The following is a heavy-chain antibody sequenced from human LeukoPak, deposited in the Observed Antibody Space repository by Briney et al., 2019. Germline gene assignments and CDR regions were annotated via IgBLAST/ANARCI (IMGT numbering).Heavy chain of an antibody. V-gene: IGHV1-69*13. CDR1: GGAFSSYA. D-gene: IGHD3-22*01. Sequence: GASVKVSCKASGGAFSSYAISWVRQAPGQGLEWMGGIIPIFGTANYAQKFQGRVTITADESTSTAYMELSSLRSEDTAVYYCARGGGYINWFDPWGQGTLVTVSS. J-gene: IGHJ5*02. CDR3: ARGGGYINWFDP. CDR2: IIPIFGTA.